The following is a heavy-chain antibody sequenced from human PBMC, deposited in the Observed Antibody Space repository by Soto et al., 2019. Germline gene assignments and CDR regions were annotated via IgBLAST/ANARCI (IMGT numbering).Heavy chain of an antibody. CDR2: INSDGSST. J-gene: IGHJ6*02. V-gene: IGHV3-74*01. CDR1: GFPFSSYW. Sequence: PGGSLRLSCAASGFPFSSYWMHWVRQATGKGLVWVSRINSDGSSTSYADSVKGRFTISRDNAKNTLYLQMNSLRAEDTAVYYCARDVTHLYYYYYGMDVWGQGTTVTVSS. D-gene: IGHD4-4*01. CDR3: ARDVTHLYYYYYGMDV.